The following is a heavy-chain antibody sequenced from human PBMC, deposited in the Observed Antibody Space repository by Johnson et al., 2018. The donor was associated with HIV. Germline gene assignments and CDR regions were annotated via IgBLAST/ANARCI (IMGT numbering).Heavy chain of an antibody. J-gene: IGHJ3*02. V-gene: IGHV3-30*14. D-gene: IGHD3-22*01. CDR2: ISYDGSNK. Sequence: QMQLVESGGGVVQPGRSLRLSCAASGFTFSSYAMHWVRQAPGKGLEWVAVISYDGSNKYYADSVKGRFTISRDNSKNTLYLQMGSLRAEDMAVYYCARDRAVRGYYDSSGYTWADAFDIWGQGTMVTVSS. CDR1: GFTFSSYA. CDR3: ARDRAVRGYYDSSGYTWADAFDI.